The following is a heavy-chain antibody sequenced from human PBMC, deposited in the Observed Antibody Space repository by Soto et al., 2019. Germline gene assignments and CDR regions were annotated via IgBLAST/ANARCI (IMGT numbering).Heavy chain of an antibody. Sequence: EVQLVESGGGLVHPGGSLRLSCAASGFTFSDYSMNWVRQAPGKGLEWVAYISSDSKTIFYADSVKGRFTISRDNAKNSLERQMNNRRAEDTAVLYCARVGLPSRIAARRDFDFWGQGTLVTVSS. CDR2: ISSDSKTI. CDR3: ARVGLPSRIAARRDFDF. J-gene: IGHJ4*02. CDR1: GFTFSDYS. D-gene: IGHD6-6*01. V-gene: IGHV3-48*01.